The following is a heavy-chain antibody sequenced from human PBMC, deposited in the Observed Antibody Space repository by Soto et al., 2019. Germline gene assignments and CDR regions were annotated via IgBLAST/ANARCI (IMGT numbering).Heavy chain of an antibody. V-gene: IGHV4-31*03. D-gene: IGHD7-27*01. Sequence: SEALSVTCSVSGASISIGAYYWSWIRQHPGKGLEWIGNIYYSGSAYYNPSLKSRVAISVDTSQNQFSLRLSSVTAADTAVYYCARGVLANWGPENWFDPWGQGTLVTVSS. CDR3: ARGVLANWGPENWFDP. J-gene: IGHJ5*02. CDR2: IYYSGSA. CDR1: GASISIGAYY.